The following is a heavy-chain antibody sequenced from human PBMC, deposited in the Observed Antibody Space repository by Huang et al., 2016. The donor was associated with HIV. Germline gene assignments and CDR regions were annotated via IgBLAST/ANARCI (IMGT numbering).Heavy chain of an antibody. CDR1: GDSISSGSYY. CDR3: ARVYNFRHSDY. V-gene: IGHV4-61*09. J-gene: IGHJ4*02. D-gene: IGHD1-1*01. Sequence: GDSISSGSYYWAWIRQPAGKGLEWIGHVYASGRTKYNPSLKSHFSISVDTSKNHFSLQMNSVTAADTAVYYCARVYNFRHSDYWGRGTLVTVSS. CDR2: VYASGRT.